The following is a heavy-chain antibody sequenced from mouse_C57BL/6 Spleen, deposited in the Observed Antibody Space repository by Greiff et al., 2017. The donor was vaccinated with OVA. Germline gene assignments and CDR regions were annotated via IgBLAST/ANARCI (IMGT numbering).Heavy chain of an antibody. V-gene: IGHV1-54*01. D-gene: IGHD1-1*01. Sequence: QVQLQQSGAELVRPGPSVKVSCKASGYAFTNYLIEWVKQRPGQGLEWIGVINPGSGGTNYNEKFKGKATLTADKSSSTAYMQLSSLTSEDSAVYFCARPSPYYYGSSDYYAMDYWGQGPSVTVSS. CDR3: ARPSPYYYGSSDYYAMDY. CDR1: GYAFTNYL. J-gene: IGHJ4*01. CDR2: INPGSGGT.